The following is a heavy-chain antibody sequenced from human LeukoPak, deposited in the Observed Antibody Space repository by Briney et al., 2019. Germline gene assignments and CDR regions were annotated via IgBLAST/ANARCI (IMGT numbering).Heavy chain of an antibody. V-gene: IGHV4-59*01. D-gene: IGHD2-15*01. Sequence: SETLSLTCTVSGGSISSYYWSWIRQPPGKGLEWIGYIYYSGSTNYNPFLKSRVTISVDTSKNQFSLKLSSVTAADTAVYYCARGPGCSGGSCYYYFDYWGQGTLVTVSS. J-gene: IGHJ4*02. CDR3: ARGPGCSGGSCYYYFDY. CDR1: GGSISSYY. CDR2: IYYSGST.